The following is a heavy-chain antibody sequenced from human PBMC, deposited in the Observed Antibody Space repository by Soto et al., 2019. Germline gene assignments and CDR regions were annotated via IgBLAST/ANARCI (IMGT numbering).Heavy chain of an antibody. V-gene: IGHV3-23*01. CDR3: AKSRRELQMAGHRFDP. CDR2: ISSTGAST. J-gene: IGHJ5*01. D-gene: IGHD2-15*01. Sequence: HPGGSLRLSCATSGFTFTTYAMTWVRQAPEKGLEWVSTISSTGASTFYADSVRGRFTISRDNSKNTLYLQMNSLTAEDTAVYYCAKSRRELQMAGHRFDPWGQGTLVTVSS. CDR1: GFTFTTYA.